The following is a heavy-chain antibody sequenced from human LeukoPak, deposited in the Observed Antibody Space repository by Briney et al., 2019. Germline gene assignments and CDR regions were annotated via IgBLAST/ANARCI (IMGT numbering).Heavy chain of an antibody. CDR1: GFTFSSYA. CDR2: IYSGGST. J-gene: IGHJ5*02. Sequence: GGSLRLSCAASGFTFSSYAMSWVRQAPGKGLEWVSVIYSGGSTYYADSVKDRFSISRDNSKNTLYLQMNSLRAEDTAVYYCARGSNWFDPWGQGTLVTVSS. CDR3: ARGSNWFDP. D-gene: IGHD3-10*01. V-gene: IGHV3-53*01.